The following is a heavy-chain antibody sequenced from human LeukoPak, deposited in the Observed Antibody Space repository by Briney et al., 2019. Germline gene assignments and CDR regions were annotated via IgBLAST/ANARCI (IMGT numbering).Heavy chain of an antibody. CDR1: GGSFSGYY. J-gene: IGHJ4*02. CDR2: INHSGST. CDR3: ARGRGDRTVVTLVDY. D-gene: IGHD4-23*01. Sequence: SETLSLTCAVYGGSFSGYYWSWIRQPPGKGLEWIGEINHSGSTNYNPSLKSRVTISVDTSKNQFSLKLSSVTAADTAVYYCARGRGDRTVVTLVDYWGQGTLATVSS. V-gene: IGHV4-34*01.